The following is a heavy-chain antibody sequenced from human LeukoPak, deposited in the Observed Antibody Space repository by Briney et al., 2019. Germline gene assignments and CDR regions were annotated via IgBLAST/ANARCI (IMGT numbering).Heavy chain of an antibody. D-gene: IGHD6-19*01. V-gene: IGHV3-9*01. J-gene: IGHJ4*02. CDR1: GFTFEDYA. CDR2: ISWNSGSI. Sequence: GRSLRLSCAASGFTFEDYAMHWVRQAPGKGLERVSGISWNSGSIGYADSVKGRFTISRDNAKNSLYLQMNSLRAEDTALYYCAKVHNGYSSGFDYWGQGTLVTVSS. CDR3: AKVHNGYSSGFDY.